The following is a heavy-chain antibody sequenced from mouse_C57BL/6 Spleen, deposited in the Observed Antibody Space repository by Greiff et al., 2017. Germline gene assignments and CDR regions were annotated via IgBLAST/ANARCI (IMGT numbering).Heavy chain of an antibody. CDR2: IYPRDGST. CDR3: ARRGSSCAFAY. CDR1: GYTFTSYD. J-gene: IGHJ3*01. V-gene: IGHV1-85*01. D-gene: IGHD3-2*02. Sequence: QVQLKESGPELVKPGASVKLSCKASGYTFTSYDLNWVKQRPGQGLEWIGWIYPRDGSTKYNEKFKGKATLTVDTSSSTAYMELHSLTSEDSAVYFSARRGSSCAFAYWGQGTLVTVSA.